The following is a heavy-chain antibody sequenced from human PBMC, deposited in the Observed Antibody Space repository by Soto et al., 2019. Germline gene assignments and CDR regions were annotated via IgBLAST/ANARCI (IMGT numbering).Heavy chain of an antibody. CDR1: GFTFGDYA. J-gene: IGHJ3*02. Sequence: GGSLRLSCTASGFTFGDYAMSWFRQAPGKGLEWVGFIRSKAYGGTTEYAASVKGRFTISRDDSKSIACLQMNSLKTEDTAVYYCTRERPYYDFWSGYRDAFDIWGQGTMVTVSS. D-gene: IGHD3-3*01. CDR2: IRSKAYGGTT. V-gene: IGHV3-49*03. CDR3: TRERPYYDFWSGYRDAFDI.